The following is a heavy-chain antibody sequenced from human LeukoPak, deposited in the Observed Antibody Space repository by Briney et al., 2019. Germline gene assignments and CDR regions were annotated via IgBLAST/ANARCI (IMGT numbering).Heavy chain of an antibody. Sequence: ASVKVSCKASGYTFTSYAMNWVRQAPGQGLEWMGWINTNTGNPTYAQGFTGRFVFSLDTSVSTAYLQISSLKAEDTAVYYCARDLWIQLWSRHDAFDIWGQGTMVTVSS. CDR1: GYTFTSYA. CDR2: INTNTGNP. CDR3: ARDLWIQLWSRHDAFDI. D-gene: IGHD5-18*01. V-gene: IGHV7-4-1*02. J-gene: IGHJ3*02.